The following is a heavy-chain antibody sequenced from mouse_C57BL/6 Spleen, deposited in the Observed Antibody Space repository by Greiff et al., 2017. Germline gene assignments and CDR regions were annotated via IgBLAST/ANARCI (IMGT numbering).Heavy chain of an antibody. CDR2: INPNNGGT. CDR1: GYTFTDYN. Sequence: VQLQQSGPELVQPGASVKMSCKASGYTFTDYNMHWVKQSPGKSLEWIGYINPNNGGTSYNQKFKGKATLTVNKSSSTAYMELRSLTSEDAAVYYCAIPIYYDYDVVDYYAMDYWGQGTSVTVSS. V-gene: IGHV1-22*01. CDR3: AIPIYYDYDVVDYYAMDY. D-gene: IGHD2-4*01. J-gene: IGHJ4*01.